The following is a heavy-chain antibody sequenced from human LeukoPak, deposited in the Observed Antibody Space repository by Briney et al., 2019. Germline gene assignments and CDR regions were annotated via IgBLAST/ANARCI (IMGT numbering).Heavy chain of an antibody. Sequence: PGGSLRLSCVASGFTFSSYGMHWVRQAPGKGLEWVAVIWYDGSNKYYADSVKGRFTISRDNSKNTLYLQMNSLRAEDTAVYYCARWYSSGWYYFDYWGQGTLVTVSS. D-gene: IGHD6-19*01. V-gene: IGHV3-33*01. CDR3: ARWYSSGWYYFDY. CDR2: IWYDGSNK. CDR1: GFTFSSYG. J-gene: IGHJ4*02.